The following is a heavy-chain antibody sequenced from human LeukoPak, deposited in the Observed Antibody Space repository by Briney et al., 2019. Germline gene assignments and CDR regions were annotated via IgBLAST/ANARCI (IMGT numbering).Heavy chain of an antibody. CDR1: GFTSSSYW. Sequence: PGGSLRLSCAASGFTSSSYWMHWVRQAPGKGLVWVSRINSDGSSTSYADSVKGRFTISRDNSKNTLYLQMNSLRAEDTAIYYCAKYPRDGYNDAFDVWGQGTVVTVSS. V-gene: IGHV3-74*01. CDR2: INSDGSST. D-gene: IGHD5-24*01. J-gene: IGHJ3*01. CDR3: AKYPRDGYNDAFDV.